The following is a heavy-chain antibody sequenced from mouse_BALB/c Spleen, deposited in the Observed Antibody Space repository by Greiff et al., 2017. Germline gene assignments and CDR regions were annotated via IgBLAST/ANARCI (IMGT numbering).Heavy chain of an antibody. CDR2: ISYSGST. J-gene: IGHJ3*01. CDR1: GYSITSDYA. CDR3: ARSGDDYDGPWFAY. D-gene: IGHD2-4*01. Sequence: DVQLQESGPGLVKPSQSLSLTCTVTGYSITSDYAWNWIRQFPGNKLEWMGYISYSGSTSYNPSLKSRISITRDTSKNQFFLQLNSVTTEDTATYYCARSGDDYDGPWFAYWGQGTLVTVSA. V-gene: IGHV3-2*02.